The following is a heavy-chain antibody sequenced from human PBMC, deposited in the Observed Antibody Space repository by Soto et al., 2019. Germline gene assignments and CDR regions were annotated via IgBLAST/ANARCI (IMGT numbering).Heavy chain of an antibody. Sequence: VESLKISCNGSGYSLATYWIAWVRQMPGKGLEWMGIIYPADSDTRYSPSFQGQVTISADKSISTAYLQWSSLKASDTAMYYCARPLYGSGSYSDYWGQGTLVTVSS. D-gene: IGHD3-10*01. J-gene: IGHJ4*02. CDR1: GYSLATYW. CDR3: ARPLYGSGSYSDY. CDR2: IYPADSDT. V-gene: IGHV5-51*01.